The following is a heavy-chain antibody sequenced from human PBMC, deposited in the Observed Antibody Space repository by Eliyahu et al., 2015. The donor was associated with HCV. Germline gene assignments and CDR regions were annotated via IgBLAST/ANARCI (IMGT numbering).Heavy chain of an antibody. J-gene: IGHJ6*03. CDR2: IFANDAK. D-gene: IGHD3-10*01. CDR3: ARVSTELLLWNWWYYLDV. V-gene: IGHV2-26*01. Sequence: HVTLKESGPVLVKPTETLTLTCTVSGFSLNNRLGVSWIRQPPGKALEWLAHIFANDAKSYSTSLRSRLTISKDTSRSQVVLTMTNVDPVDTATYYCARVSTELLLWNWWYYLDVWGKGTTVTVSS. CDR1: GFSLNNRLG.